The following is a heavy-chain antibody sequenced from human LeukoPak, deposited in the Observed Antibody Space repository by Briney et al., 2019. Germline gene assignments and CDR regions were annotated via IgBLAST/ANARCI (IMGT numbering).Heavy chain of an antibody. Sequence: GRSLRLSCAASGFTFSSYGMHWVRQAPGKGLEWVAVIWYNGSNKYYADSVEGRFTISRDNSKNTLYLQMNSLRAEDTAVYYCARGGVVPAAADYWGQGTLVTVSS. J-gene: IGHJ4*02. D-gene: IGHD2-2*01. V-gene: IGHV3-33*01. CDR3: ARGGVVPAAADY. CDR1: GFTFSSYG. CDR2: IWYNGSNK.